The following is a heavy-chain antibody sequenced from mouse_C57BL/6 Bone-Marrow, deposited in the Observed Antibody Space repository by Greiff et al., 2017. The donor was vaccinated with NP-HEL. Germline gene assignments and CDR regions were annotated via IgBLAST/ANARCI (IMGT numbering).Heavy chain of an antibody. D-gene: IGHD4-1*01. CDR1: GYTFTSYW. CDR3: ARPDWSYAMDY. V-gene: IGHV1-52*01. Sequence: VQLQQPGAELVRPGSSVKLSCKASGYTFTSYWMHWVKQRPIQGLEWIGNIDPSDSETHYNQKFKDKATLTVDKSSSTAYMQLSSLTSEDSAVYYCARPDWSYAMDYWGQGTSVTVSS. CDR2: IDPSDSET. J-gene: IGHJ4*01.